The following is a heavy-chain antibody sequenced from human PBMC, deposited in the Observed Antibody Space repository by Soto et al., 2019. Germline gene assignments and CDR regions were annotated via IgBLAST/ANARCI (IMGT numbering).Heavy chain of an antibody. CDR3: ARANWYSEY. V-gene: IGHV4-59*11. D-gene: IGHD7-27*01. CDR1: GGSISNHY. CDR2: IYYNGNT. Sequence: SETLSLTCTVSGGSISNHYWSWIRQPPGKGLEWIGYIYYNGNTNYNPSLKSRVTMSADTSKNQISLRLSSVTAADTAVYYCARANWYSEYWGQGTLVTVSS. J-gene: IGHJ4*02.